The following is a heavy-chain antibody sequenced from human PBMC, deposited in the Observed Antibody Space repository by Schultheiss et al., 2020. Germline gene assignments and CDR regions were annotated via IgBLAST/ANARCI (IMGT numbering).Heavy chain of an antibody. CDR3: ARDTSTVWGGGYYMDV. CDR1: GYTFTGYY. J-gene: IGHJ6*03. V-gene: IGHV1-2*04. Sequence: ASVKVSCKASGYTFTGYYMHWVRQAPGQGLEWMGWINPNSGGTNYAQKFQGWVTMTRDTSISTAYMELSRLRSDDTAVYYCARDTSTVWGGGYYMDVWGKGTTVTVSS. CDR2: INPNSGGT. D-gene: IGHD4-17*01.